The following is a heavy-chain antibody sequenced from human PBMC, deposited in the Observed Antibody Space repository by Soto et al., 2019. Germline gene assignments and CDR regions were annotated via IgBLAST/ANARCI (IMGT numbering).Heavy chain of an antibody. CDR1: GGSFGDYH. CDR3: VRVMSAVDY. D-gene: IGHD3-16*01. V-gene: IGHV4-34*01. J-gene: IGHJ4*02. Sequence: VQLQQWGAGLLKPSETLSLTCALHGGSFGDYHWSWIRQPPGKGLEWIGEINDGGSPNYNVSLKSRVTTSLDTSKNQFYLRLSSVTAADTAVYYCVRVMSAVDYWGQGTLVTVSS. CDR2: INDGGSP.